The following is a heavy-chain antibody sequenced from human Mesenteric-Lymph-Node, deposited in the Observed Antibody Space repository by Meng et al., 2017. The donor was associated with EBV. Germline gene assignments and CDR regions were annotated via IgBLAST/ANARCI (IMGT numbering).Heavy chain of an antibody. CDR2: ISSTSNTI. CDR1: GFTFSDYF. Sequence: LLVDSWGGVVKPGGALRLSCAAFGFTFSDYFMSWIRQAPGKGLEWISYISSTSNTIYYGDSVKGRFTISRDNAKNSVYLQMSSLTPEDTGVYYCARDDGLVSFDYWGQGTLVTVSS. V-gene: IGHV3-11*01. D-gene: IGHD5/OR15-5a*01. CDR3: ARDDGLVSFDY. J-gene: IGHJ4*02.